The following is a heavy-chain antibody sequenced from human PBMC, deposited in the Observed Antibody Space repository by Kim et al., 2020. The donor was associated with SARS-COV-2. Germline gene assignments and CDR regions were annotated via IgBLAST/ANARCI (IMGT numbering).Heavy chain of an antibody. CDR3: ASATYYYGSGSYRVPSGFDY. CDR2: IYYSGST. V-gene: IGHV4-59*01. Sequence: SETLSLTCTVSGGSISSYYWSWIRQPPGKGLEWIGYIYYSGSTNYNPSLKSRVTISVDTSKNQFSLKLSSVTAADTAVYYCASATYYYGSGSYRVPSGFDYWGRGTLVTVSS. CDR1: GGSISSYY. D-gene: IGHD3-10*01. J-gene: IGHJ4*02.